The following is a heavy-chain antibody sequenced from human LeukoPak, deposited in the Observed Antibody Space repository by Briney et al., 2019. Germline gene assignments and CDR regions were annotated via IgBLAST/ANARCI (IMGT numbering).Heavy chain of an antibody. CDR3: ATVIGGTRLDAFDI. V-gene: IGHV1-2*02. D-gene: IGHD1-1*01. J-gene: IGHJ3*02. Sequence: GASVKVSCKASGYTFTGYYMHWVRQAHGQGLEWMGWINPNSGGTNYAQKFQGRVTMTRDTSISTAYMELSSLRSEDTAVYYCATVIGGTRLDAFDIWGQGTMVTVSS. CDR2: INPNSGGT. CDR1: GYTFTGYY.